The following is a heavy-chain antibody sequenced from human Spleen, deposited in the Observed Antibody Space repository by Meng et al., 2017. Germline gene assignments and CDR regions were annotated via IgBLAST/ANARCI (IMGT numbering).Heavy chain of an antibody. J-gene: IGHJ5*02. Sequence: QLTLQASGPGLVKPSAALSLTCSVSGGSISTSGYYWGWIRQPPGKGLEWIGSIGHSGITYYTPSLKSRVTVSIDTSKSQFSLKLTSVTAADTAVYYCVRSSGWVRTGFDPWGQGTLVTVSS. CDR2: IGHSGIT. V-gene: IGHV4-39*01. D-gene: IGHD6-19*01. CDR3: VRSSGWVRTGFDP. CDR1: GGSISTSGYY.